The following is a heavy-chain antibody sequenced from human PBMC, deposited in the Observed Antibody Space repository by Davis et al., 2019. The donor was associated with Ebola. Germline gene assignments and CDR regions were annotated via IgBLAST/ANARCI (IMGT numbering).Heavy chain of an antibody. D-gene: IGHD1-26*01. Sequence: HTGGSLRLSCAASGFTFSNYWIHWVRLAPGKGPVWVSRINTDGTTTTYADSVKGRFTISRDNAKNTLYLQMNSLRVEDTAVYFCASLEHGKGGSWGQGTLVTVSS. J-gene: IGHJ5*02. CDR3: ASLEHGKGGS. CDR1: GFTFSNYW. V-gene: IGHV3-74*01. CDR2: INTDGTTT.